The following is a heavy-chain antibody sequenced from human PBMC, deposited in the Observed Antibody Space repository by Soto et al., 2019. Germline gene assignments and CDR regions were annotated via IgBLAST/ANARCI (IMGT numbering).Heavy chain of an antibody. D-gene: IGHD5-18*01. CDR2: VYYNGHT. CDR3: ARGGTTMVKYYFDY. Sequence: QVQLQESGPGLVKPSETLSLTCIVSGDSMSTNYWHWIRQPPGKALEWIGYVYYNGHTNYNPSLTSRVTISVDTSMNQLSLRLSSVTAAYTAVYYCARGGTTMVKYYFDYWGQGALVTVSS. J-gene: IGHJ4*02. V-gene: IGHV4-59*01. CDR1: GDSMSTNY.